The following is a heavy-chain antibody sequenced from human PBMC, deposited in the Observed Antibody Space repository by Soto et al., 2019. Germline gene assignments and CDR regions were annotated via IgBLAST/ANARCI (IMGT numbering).Heavy chain of an antibody. V-gene: IGHV4-59*01. CDR3: GSVRPSGYVLS. D-gene: IGHD6-25*01. J-gene: IGHJ5*02. CDR2: VYFSGNT. CDR1: GGSLSSYY. Sequence: SETLSLTCTVSGGSLSSYYWTWIRQSPGKGLEWIWYVYFSGNTNYNPSLTSRVTISIDKSKNQFSLRLASVTAADTAFYYCGSVRPSGYVLSWGQGTLVTVSS.